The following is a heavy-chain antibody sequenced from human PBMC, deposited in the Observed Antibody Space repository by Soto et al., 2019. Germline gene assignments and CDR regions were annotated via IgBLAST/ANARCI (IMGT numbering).Heavy chain of an antibody. J-gene: IGHJ4*02. CDR3: ARDTTGILDY. Sequence: EVQLVESGGGLVQPGGSLRLSCAASGFNFDNYWMAWVRQAPGKGLEWVANIKQDGSDKNYVDSVKGRFTISRDNAKNSLYLQMNSLRAEDSAVHSCARDTTGILDYWGQGTLVTVSS. D-gene: IGHD1-1*01. CDR1: GFNFDNYW. V-gene: IGHV3-7*01. CDR2: IKQDGSDK.